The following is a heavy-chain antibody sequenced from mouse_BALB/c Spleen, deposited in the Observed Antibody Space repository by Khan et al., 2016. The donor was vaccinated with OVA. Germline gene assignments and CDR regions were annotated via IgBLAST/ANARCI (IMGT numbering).Heavy chain of an antibody. V-gene: IGHV3-2*02. J-gene: IGHJ4*01. CDR3: ARDGSRYNYAMDY. CDR1: GYSITSYYA. CDR2: INYSGST. D-gene: IGHD2-3*01. Sequence: EVQLVESGPGLVKPSQSLSLTCTVTGYSITSYYAWNWIRQFPGNKLEWMGYINYSGSTNYNPALKSRISITRDTSKNQFFLQLNSVTTADTATYYCARDGSRYNYAMDYWGQGTSVTVSS.